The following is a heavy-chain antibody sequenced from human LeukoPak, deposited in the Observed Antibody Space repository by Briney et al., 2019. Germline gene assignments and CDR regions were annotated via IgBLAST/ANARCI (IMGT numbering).Heavy chain of an antibody. D-gene: IGHD1-26*01. CDR3: ARAVEQNQWELLGGFDY. Sequence: GGSLRLSCAASGFTFSDYGMHWVRQAPGKGLEGVAVISYDGSNKYYADSVKGPFTISRNNSKNTLYLQMNSLRAEDTAVYYCARAVEQNQWELLGGFDYWGQGTLVTVSS. J-gene: IGHJ4*02. CDR2: ISYDGSNK. V-gene: IGHV3-30*19. CDR1: GFTFSDYG.